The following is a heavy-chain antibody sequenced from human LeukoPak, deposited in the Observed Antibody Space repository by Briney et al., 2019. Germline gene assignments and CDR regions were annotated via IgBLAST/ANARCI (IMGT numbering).Heavy chain of an antibody. Sequence: GASVKVSCKASGYTFTSYGISWVRQAPGQGLEWMGWISAYNGNTNYAQKLQGRVTMTRDTSISTAYMELSRLRSDDTAVYYCARGQVVTAMPDDAFDIWGQGTMVTVSS. CDR3: ARGQVVTAMPDDAFDI. V-gene: IGHV1-18*01. CDR2: ISAYNGNT. CDR1: GYTFTSYG. D-gene: IGHD2-21*02. J-gene: IGHJ3*02.